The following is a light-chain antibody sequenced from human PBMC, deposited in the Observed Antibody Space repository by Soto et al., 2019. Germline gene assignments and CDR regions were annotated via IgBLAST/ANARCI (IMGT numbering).Light chain of an antibody. CDR2: SAS. CDR1: QAISTW. Sequence: DIQMTQSPSSVSASVGDRVTITCRASQAISTWVAWYQQNPGKAPKLLIYSASNLQSGVPSRFHGSGSGTDFTLTISSLQPEDFATYYCQQANSFPRTFGQGTKVEIK. CDR3: QQANSFPRT. V-gene: IGKV1D-12*01. J-gene: IGKJ1*01.